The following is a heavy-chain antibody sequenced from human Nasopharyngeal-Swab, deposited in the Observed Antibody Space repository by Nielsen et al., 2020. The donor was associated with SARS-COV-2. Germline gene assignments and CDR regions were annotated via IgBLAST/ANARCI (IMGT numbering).Heavy chain of an antibody. CDR3: ARDHSYYDSNGYYFDY. V-gene: IGHV4-59*01. D-gene: IGHD3-22*01. CDR2: IHSSGTP. CDR1: GSSINTYY. Sequence: SETLSLTCTVSGSSINTYYWSWIRQPPGKGLEWIGYIHSSGTPNYNPSLKSRVTMSVDTSKNQFSLMLTSVIAADTAVYYCARDHSYYDSNGYYFDYWGLGTLVTVSS. J-gene: IGHJ4*02.